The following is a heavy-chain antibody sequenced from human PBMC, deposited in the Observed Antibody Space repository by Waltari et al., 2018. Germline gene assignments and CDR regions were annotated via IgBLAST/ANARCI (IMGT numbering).Heavy chain of an antibody. CDR1: GFTFTNHW. D-gene: IGHD2-15*01. CDR2: IKEDGSEK. V-gene: IGHV3-7*01. CDR3: VRDSRYCYGSDCRGDAYDI. Sequence: EVQLVESGGGLVQPGGSLRLSCAASGFTFTNHWMSWVRTVPGKGLEWVANIKEDGSEKYYVDSVKGRFTISRDNAKNSLYLQMNSLRAEDTAIYYCVRDSRYCYGSDCRGDAYDIWGQGTMVTVSS. J-gene: IGHJ3*02.